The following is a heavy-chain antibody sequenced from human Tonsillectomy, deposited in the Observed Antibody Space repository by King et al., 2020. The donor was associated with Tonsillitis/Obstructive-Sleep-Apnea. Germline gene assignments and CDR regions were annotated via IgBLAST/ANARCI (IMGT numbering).Heavy chain of an antibody. CDR1: GFTFTTYA. Sequence: VQLVESGGGLVQPGGSLRLSCAASGFTFTTYAFTWVRQAPGKGLEWVARISDSGQSTFYGDSVRGRFTISRDNSNKPVYLQMNSLRAEDTALYYCVKHPRRAFGEFFPYYMDVWGKGTTVTVSS. CDR2: ISDSGQST. V-gene: IGHV3-23*04. J-gene: IGHJ6*03. D-gene: IGHD3-10*01. CDR3: VKHPRRAFGEFFPYYMDV.